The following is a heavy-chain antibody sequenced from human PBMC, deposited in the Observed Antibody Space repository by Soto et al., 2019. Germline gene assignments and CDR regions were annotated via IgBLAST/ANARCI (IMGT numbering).Heavy chain of an antibody. CDR2: INHSGST. Sequence: SETLSLTCAVYGGSFSGYYWSWIRQPPGKGLEWIGEINHSGSTNYNPSLKSRVTISVDTSKNQFSLKLSSVTAADTAVYYCARDVDYYDSSGYYRIWGQGTMVTVSS. D-gene: IGHD3-22*01. J-gene: IGHJ3*02. V-gene: IGHV4-34*01. CDR3: ARDVDYYDSSGYYRI. CDR1: GGSFSGYY.